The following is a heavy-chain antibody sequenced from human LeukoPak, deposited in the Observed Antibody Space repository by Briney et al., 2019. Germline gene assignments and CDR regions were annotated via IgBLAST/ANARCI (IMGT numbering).Heavy chain of an antibody. V-gene: IGHV3-74*01. Sequence: GGSLRLSCAASGFTFNNYWMHWVRQAPGKGLVWVSRINSDGSATSYADSVKGRFTISRDNAKNSLYLQMNSLRAEDTAVYYCARGDKFSGDYWGQGTLVTVSS. D-gene: IGHD3-16*01. CDR2: INSDGSAT. CDR3: ARGDKFSGDY. J-gene: IGHJ4*02. CDR1: GFTFNNYW.